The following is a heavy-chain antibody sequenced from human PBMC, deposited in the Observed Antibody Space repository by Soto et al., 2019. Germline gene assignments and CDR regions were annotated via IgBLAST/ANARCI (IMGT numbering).Heavy chain of an antibody. Sequence: TSETLSLTCAVYGGSFSGYYWGWIRQPPGKGLEWIGEINHSGSTNYNPSLKSRVTISVDTSKNQFSLKLSSVTAADTAVYYCARGGRIAVAGTPHYYYYGMDVWGQGTTVTVSS. J-gene: IGHJ6*02. CDR1: GGSFSGYY. D-gene: IGHD6-19*01. CDR3: ARGGRIAVAGTPHYYYYGMDV. CDR2: INHSGST. V-gene: IGHV4-34*01.